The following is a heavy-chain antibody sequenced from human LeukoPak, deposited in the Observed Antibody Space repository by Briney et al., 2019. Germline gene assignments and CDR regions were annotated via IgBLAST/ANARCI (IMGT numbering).Heavy chain of an antibody. J-gene: IGHJ5*02. D-gene: IGHD2-2*01. V-gene: IGHV1-46*01. Sequence: ASVKVSCKASGYTFTSYYMHWVRQAPGQGLEWMGIVNPSGGSTSYAQKFQGRATMTRDTSTSTVYMELSSLRSEDTAVYYCARGRAICSSTSCYGWVAAGTIWFDPWGQGTLVTVSS. CDR3: ARGRAICSSTSCYGWVAAGTIWFDP. CDR2: VNPSGGST. CDR1: GYTFTSYY.